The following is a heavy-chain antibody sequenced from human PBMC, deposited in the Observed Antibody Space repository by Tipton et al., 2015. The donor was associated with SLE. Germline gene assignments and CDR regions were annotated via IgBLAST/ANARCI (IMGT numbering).Heavy chain of an antibody. D-gene: IGHD6-13*01. CDR2: VSYIGST. Sequence: TLSLTCTVSGGSISTYYWSWIRQPPGKGLEWIGYVSYIGSTIYNPSLKSRVSISVDRSRNQFSLMLNSVTAADTAVYYCARHRSMDGGSWSYYFDYWGQGTLVTVSS. V-gene: IGHV4-59*08. J-gene: IGHJ4*02. CDR3: ARHRSMDGGSWSYYFDY. CDR1: GGSISTYY.